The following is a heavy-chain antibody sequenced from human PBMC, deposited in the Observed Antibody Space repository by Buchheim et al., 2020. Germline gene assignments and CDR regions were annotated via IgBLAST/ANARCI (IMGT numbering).Heavy chain of an antibody. Sequence: QVQLQESGPGLVKPSQTLSLTCTVSGGSVTHGAYFCSWIRQHPGKGLEWIGYIYYSGSTYYNPSLKSRVSISVDTSKNHFSLKLRAVTAADTAVYYCATDGDGNKFDYWGQGTL. D-gene: IGHD2-21*02. J-gene: IGHJ4*02. CDR1: GGSVTHGAYF. CDR3: ATDGDGNKFDY. V-gene: IGHV4-31*03. CDR2: IYYSGST.